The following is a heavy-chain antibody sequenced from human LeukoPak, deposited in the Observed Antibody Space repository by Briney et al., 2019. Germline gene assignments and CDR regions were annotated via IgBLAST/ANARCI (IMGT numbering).Heavy chain of an antibody. CDR3: AKGGSGWSGVFDS. CDR1: GFTFSNYA. J-gene: IGHJ4*02. V-gene: IGHV3-23*01. CDR2: ISGSGGST. Sequence: GGSLRLSCAASGFTFSNYAMSWVRQAPGKGLEWVSDISGSGGSTYYADSVKGRFTISRDKSKNTLYLQMNSLRVEDTAIYYCAKGGSGWSGVFDSWGQGTLVTVSS. D-gene: IGHD6-19*01.